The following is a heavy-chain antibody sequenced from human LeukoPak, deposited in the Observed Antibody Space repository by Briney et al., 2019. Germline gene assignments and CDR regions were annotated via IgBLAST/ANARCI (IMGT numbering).Heavy chain of an antibody. D-gene: IGHD6-19*01. CDR1: GGSISSSRYS. V-gene: IGHV4-39*01. CDR3: ASIAAVAHLFDY. Sequence: KASETLSLTCTVSGGSISSSRYSWGWIRQPPGKGLEWIGSIYYSGSTYYNPSLKSRATISVDTSKNQFSLKLSSVTAADTAVYYCASIAAVAHLFDYWGQGTLVTVSS. CDR2: IYYSGST. J-gene: IGHJ4*02.